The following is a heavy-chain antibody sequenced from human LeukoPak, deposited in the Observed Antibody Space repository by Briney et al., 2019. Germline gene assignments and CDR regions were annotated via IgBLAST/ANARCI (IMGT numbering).Heavy chain of an antibody. V-gene: IGHV3-64*04. CDR3: ARRGSLYYYDSSGYYPFDY. CDR2: ISSSGGST. CDR1: GFTFSSYA. Sequence: GGSLRLSCSASGFTFSSYAMHWVRQAPGRGLQYVSAISSSGGSTYYADSVKGRFTVSRDNSKNTLYRQMNSLRAEDTAVYYCARRGSLYYYDSSGYYPFDYWGQGTLVTVSS. D-gene: IGHD3-22*01. J-gene: IGHJ4*02.